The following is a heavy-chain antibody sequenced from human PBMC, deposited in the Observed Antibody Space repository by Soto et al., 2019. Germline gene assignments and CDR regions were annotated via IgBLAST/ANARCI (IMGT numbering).Heavy chain of an antibody. CDR1: GFTFDDYA. D-gene: IGHD3-10*01. CDR3: ANLPLYGSGFDC. CDR2: ISWNGDAT. Sequence: EVQLVESGGGLVQPGRSLRLSCAASGFTFDDYAIHWVRQAPGKGLEWVSDISWNGDATGYADSVQGRFIISRDNAKNSLYLQMNSLRNEDTAIYYCANLPLYGSGFDCWGQGTLVTVSS. V-gene: IGHV3-9*01. J-gene: IGHJ4*02.